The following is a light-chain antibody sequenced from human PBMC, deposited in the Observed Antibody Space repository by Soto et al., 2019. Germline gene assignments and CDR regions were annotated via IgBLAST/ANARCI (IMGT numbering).Light chain of an antibody. V-gene: IGLV2-11*01. J-gene: IGLJ1*01. Sequence: QSVLTQPRSVSGSPGQSVTISCTGTSSDVGGYNYVSWYQQHPGKAPKLMIYDVSKRPSGVPDRFSGSKSGNTASLTISGLQAEDEADYYCCSYAGSYTLYVFGNGTKATVL. CDR3: CSYAGSYTLYV. CDR1: SSDVGGYNY. CDR2: DVS.